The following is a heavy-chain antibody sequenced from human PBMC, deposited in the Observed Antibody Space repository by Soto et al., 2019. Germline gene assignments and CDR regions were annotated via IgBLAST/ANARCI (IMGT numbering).Heavy chain of an antibody. Sequence: ASVQVSCKAFGYTFSSYYMHWVRQAPGQGLEWMGIINTRGGSTSYAQKLQGRVTMTRDTSTSTVSMDLSSPRSEDTAVYYCARGGVDMTTSHLDHWGHGTLVTVLL. CDR1: GYTFSSYY. CDR2: INTRGGST. CDR3: ARGGVDMTTSHLDH. V-gene: IGHV1-46*01. J-gene: IGHJ4*01. D-gene: IGHD4-4*01.